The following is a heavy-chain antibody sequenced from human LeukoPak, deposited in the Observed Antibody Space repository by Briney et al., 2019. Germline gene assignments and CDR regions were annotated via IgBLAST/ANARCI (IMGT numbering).Heavy chain of an antibody. CDR2: ISAYNGNT. D-gene: IGHD1-1*01. Sequence: ASVKVSCKASGYTFTSYGISWVRQAPGQGLEWMGWISAYNGNTNYAQKFQGRVTMTRDTSTSTVYMELSSLRSEDTAVYYCASNNWNDGLDAFDIWGQGTMVTVSS. J-gene: IGHJ3*02. CDR3: ASNNWNDGLDAFDI. V-gene: IGHV1-18*01. CDR1: GYTFTSYG.